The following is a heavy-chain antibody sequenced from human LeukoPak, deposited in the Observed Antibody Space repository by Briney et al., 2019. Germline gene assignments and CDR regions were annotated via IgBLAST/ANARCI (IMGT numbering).Heavy chain of an antibody. J-gene: IGHJ4*02. CDR3: ARGGYYYDSSGLDY. D-gene: IGHD3-22*01. CDR2: IYYSGST. V-gene: IGHV4-39*07. Sequence: SETLSLTCTVSGGSISSSSYYWGWIRQPPGKGLEWIGSIYYSGSTYYNPSLKSRVTLSVDTSKNQFSLKLSSVTAADTAVYYCARGGYYYDSSGLDYWGQGTLVTVSS. CDR1: GGSISSSSYY.